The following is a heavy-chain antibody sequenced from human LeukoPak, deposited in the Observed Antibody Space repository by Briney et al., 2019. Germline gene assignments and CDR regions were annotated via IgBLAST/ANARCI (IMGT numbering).Heavy chain of an antibody. CDR2: MNPSSSNT. CDR3: ASHTYYYSSGSFAY. Sequence: ASVKVSCKASGYTFTSYYINWVRQATGQGPEWRGWMNPSSSNTGYAQRFQGRVTMTRDTSINPAYLELSSLRSEDTAVYYCASHTYYYSSGSFAYWGQGTLVTVSS. J-gene: IGHJ4*02. CDR1: GYTFTSYY. V-gene: IGHV1-8*01. D-gene: IGHD3-10*01.